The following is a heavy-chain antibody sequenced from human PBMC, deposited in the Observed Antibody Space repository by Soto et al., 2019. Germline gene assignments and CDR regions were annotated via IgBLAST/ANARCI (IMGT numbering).Heavy chain of an antibody. CDR3: AKDMYRTPYSGSYYYFYGMDD. CDR1: GFTFSSYG. CDR2: ISYDGSNK. J-gene: IGHJ6*02. V-gene: IGHV3-30*18. D-gene: IGHD1-26*01. Sequence: GGSLRLSCADSGFTFSSYGMHWVRQAPGKGLEWVAVISYDGSNKYYADYVEGRFTISRDNSKNTPYLQMNSRRAEDTAVYYCAKDMYRTPYSGSYYYFYGMDDWGQGTTVPVSS.